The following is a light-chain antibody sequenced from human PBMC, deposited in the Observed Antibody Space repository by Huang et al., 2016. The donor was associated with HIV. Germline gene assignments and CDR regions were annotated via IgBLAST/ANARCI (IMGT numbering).Light chain of an antibody. CDR1: QSVFSY. J-gene: IGKJ2*01. Sequence: DIVLTQSPGTLSLSPGESATLSCRTSQSVFSYLAWYQQRPGQAPRLLIYDASNRATGVSARFSGSGSGTDFALTISSLESEDFAVYYCQQRSAWPRTFGQGTKLEI. CDR3: QQRSAWPRT. V-gene: IGKV3-11*01. CDR2: DAS.